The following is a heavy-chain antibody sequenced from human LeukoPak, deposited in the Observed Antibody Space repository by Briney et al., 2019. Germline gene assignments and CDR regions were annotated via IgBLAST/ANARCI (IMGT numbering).Heavy chain of an antibody. D-gene: IGHD1-1*01. J-gene: IGHJ6*02. CDR1: GFTFSSYE. V-gene: IGHV3-48*03. CDR2: ISRSGNNI. Sequence: GGSLRLSCAASGFTFSSYEMNWVRQAPGKGLEWISYISRSGNNIYYTDSVRGRFTISRDDAKDSLHLQMNSLRFEDTAVYYCARDREWNDAFEMDVWGQGTTVTVSS. CDR3: ARDREWNDAFEMDV.